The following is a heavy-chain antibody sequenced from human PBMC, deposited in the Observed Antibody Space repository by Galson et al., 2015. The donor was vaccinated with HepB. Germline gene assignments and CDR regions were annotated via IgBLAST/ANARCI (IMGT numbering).Heavy chain of an antibody. CDR1: GFTFSNAW. Sequence: SLRLSCAASGFTFSNAWMNWVRQAPGKGLEWVGRIKSKTDGGTTDYAAPVKGRFTISRDDSKNTLYLQMNSLRTEDTAVYYCTTDSSYGSGSYYNEVEEYFQHWGQGTLVTVSS. CDR3: TTDSSYGSGSYYNEVEEYFQH. J-gene: IGHJ1*01. CDR2: IKSKTDGGTT. V-gene: IGHV3-15*07. D-gene: IGHD3-10*01.